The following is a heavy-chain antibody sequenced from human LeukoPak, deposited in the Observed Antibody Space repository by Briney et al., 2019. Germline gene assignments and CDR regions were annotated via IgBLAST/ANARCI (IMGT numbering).Heavy chain of an antibody. CDR3: AKGLPYVDTTMDLFDY. CDR1: GFTFSSYA. V-gene: IGHV3-23*01. CDR2: ISGSGGST. Sequence: PGGSLRLSCAASGFTFSSYAMSWVRQAPGKGLEWVSAISGSGGSTYYADSVKGRFTISRDNSKNTLYLQMNSLRAEDTAVYYCAKGLPYVDTTMDLFDYWGQGTLVTVSS. D-gene: IGHD5-18*01. J-gene: IGHJ4*02.